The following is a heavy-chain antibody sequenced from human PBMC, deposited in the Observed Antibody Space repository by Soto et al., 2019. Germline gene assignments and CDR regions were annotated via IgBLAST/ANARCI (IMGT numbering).Heavy chain of an antibody. V-gene: IGHV4-30-2*01. CDR3: SIGRGGYGLFDS. D-gene: IGHD5-18*01. J-gene: IGHJ4*02. Sequence: QLQLQESGSGLVTPSHTLSLTCTVSGGSISNAAYSWSWIRQPPGKGLEWIGYIYPSGMPFYNPSLRSRVTISIDRSNDQCSLTLKSVTAADTAVYYFSIGRGGYGLFDSWGQGTLVTVSS. CDR2: IYPSGMP. CDR1: GGSISNAAYS.